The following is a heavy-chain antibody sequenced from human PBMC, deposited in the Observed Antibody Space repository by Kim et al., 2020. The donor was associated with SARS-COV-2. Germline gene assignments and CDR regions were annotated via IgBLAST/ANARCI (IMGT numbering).Heavy chain of an antibody. Sequence: GGSLRLSCAASGFTFSSYAMNWVRQAPGKGLEWVSVISGRGATTYYMDSVKGRFTISRDNSKNTLYLQMNSLRAEDTALYYCAKAFEDYYVILTGYQYYFVNSGHETLFTVSP. CDR2: ISGRGATT. V-gene: IGHV3-23*01. CDR3: AKAFEDYYVILTGYQYYFVN. J-gene: IGHJ4*01. CDR1: GFTFSSYA. D-gene: IGHD3-9*01.